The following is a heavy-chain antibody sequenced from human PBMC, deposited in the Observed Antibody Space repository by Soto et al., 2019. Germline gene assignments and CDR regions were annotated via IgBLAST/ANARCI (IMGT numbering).Heavy chain of an antibody. CDR1: GFTFRHYW. CDR3: ARDSFLSVAGTDYYYGIDF. Sequence: GGSLRLSCAVSGFTFRHYWMHWVRQAPGKGLVWVSRIKSDGSSTTYADSVKGRFTISRDNAKNTLYLQMNSLSAEDTAVYSCARDSFLSVAGTDYYYGIDFWGQGTTVTVSS. D-gene: IGHD6-19*01. J-gene: IGHJ6*02. CDR2: IKSDGSST. V-gene: IGHV3-74*01.